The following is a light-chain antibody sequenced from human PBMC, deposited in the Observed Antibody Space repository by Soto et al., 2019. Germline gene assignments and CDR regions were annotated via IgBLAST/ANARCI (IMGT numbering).Light chain of an antibody. Sequence: QSVLTQPASVSGSPGQSITISCTGTSSDVGGYNYVSWYQQHPGKAPKLMIYEVSNRPSGVSNRFSGPKSGNTASLTISGLQAEDEGDYYCSSYTSSSSWVFGGGTKLTVL. CDR3: SSYTSSSSWV. V-gene: IGLV2-14*01. J-gene: IGLJ3*02. CDR2: EVS. CDR1: SSDVGGYNY.